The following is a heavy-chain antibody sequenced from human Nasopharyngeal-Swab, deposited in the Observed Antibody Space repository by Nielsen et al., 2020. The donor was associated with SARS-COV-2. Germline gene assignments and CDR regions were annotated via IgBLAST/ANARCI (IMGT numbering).Heavy chain of an antibody. CDR2: ISYDGSNK. D-gene: IGHD2-21*01. V-gene: IGHV3-30*18. CDR3: AKDQSINWFDP. J-gene: IGHJ5*02. Sequence: VRQAPGKGLEWVAVISYDGSNKYYADSVKGRFTISRDNSKNTLYLQMNSLRDEDTAVYYCAKDQSINWFDPWGQGTLVTVSS.